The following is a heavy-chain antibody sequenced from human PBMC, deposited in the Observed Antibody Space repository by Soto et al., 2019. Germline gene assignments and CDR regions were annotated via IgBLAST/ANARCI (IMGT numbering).Heavy chain of an antibody. V-gene: IGHV3-7*05. CDR1: GFTCSRNW. CDR2: IKQDGSEK. D-gene: IGHD5-18*01. Sequence: GGSLRLSCAASGFTCSRNWMSWVRQAPGKGLEWVANIKQDGSEKYYVDSVKGRFTISRDNAKNSLYLQMNSLRAEDTAVYYCAREDTAMVALDYWGQGTLVTVSS. CDR3: AREDTAMVALDY. J-gene: IGHJ4*02.